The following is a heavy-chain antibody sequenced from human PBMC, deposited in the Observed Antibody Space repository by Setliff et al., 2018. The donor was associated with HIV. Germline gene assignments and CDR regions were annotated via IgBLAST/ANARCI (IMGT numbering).Heavy chain of an antibody. CDR3: ARENYYDQKGAFDI. V-gene: IGHV4-59*01. CDR1: GGSISNYY. J-gene: IGHJ3*02. D-gene: IGHD3-22*01. CDR2: IYYSGST. Sequence: PSETLSLTCTVSGGSISNYYWSWIRQPPGKGLESIGNIYYSGSTKYNPSLKSRVTISVDTSKNQFSLKLSSVTAADTAMYYCARENYYDQKGAFDIWGQGTMVTVSS.